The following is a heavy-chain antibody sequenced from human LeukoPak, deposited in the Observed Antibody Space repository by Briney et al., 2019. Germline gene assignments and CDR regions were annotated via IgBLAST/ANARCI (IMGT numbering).Heavy chain of an antibody. D-gene: IGHD2/OR15-2a*01. CDR2: VYTSGST. J-gene: IGHJ4*02. CDR3: ARSPSSSTEGYFDY. CDR1: GGPISSCY. Sequence: SETLSLTCTVSGGPISSCYWSWIRQPPVKGLEWIGRVYTSGSTNYSPSLKSRVSMSVDTSKNQFSLKLTSVTAADTAVYFCARSPSSSTEGYFDYWGQGTLVTVSS. V-gene: IGHV4-4*07.